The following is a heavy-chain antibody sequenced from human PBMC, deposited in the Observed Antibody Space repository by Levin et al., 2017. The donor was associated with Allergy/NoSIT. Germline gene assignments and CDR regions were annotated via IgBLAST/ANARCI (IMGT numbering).Heavy chain of an antibody. V-gene: IGHV4-59*11. CDR1: GGSISGHH. CDR3: GRGRSVKNQDSDFWYYGMDV. D-gene: IGHD2-15*01. CDR2: IHYSGTT. Sequence: PSETLSLTCTVSGGSISGHHWSWIRQPPGKALEWIGNIHYSGTTKYNPSLKSRVTISVDTSKNQFSLKLSSVTAADTAVYYCGRGRSVKNQDSDFWYYGMDVWGQGTTVSVSS. J-gene: IGHJ6*02.